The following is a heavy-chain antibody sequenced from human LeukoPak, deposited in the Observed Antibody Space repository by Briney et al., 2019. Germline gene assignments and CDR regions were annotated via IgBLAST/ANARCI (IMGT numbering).Heavy chain of an antibody. CDR2: IYSGGST. Sequence: PGGSLRLSCAASGFTFSSYTMNWVRQAPGKGLEWVSVIYSGGSTYYADSVKGRFTISRDNSKNTLYLQMNSLRAEDTAVYYCARDRSYGSGSYYINWGQGTLVTVSS. CDR3: ARDRSYGSGSYYIN. D-gene: IGHD3-10*01. V-gene: IGHV3-53*01. CDR1: GFTFSSYT. J-gene: IGHJ4*02.